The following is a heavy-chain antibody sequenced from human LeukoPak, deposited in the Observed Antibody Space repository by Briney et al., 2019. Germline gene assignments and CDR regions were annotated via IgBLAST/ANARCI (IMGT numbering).Heavy chain of an antibody. CDR2: INGGGGST. V-gene: IGHV3-23*01. CDR3: ARDNWNYGEDY. CDR1: GFTFSSYA. J-gene: IGHJ4*02. Sequence: GGSLRLSCAASGFTFSSYAMSWVRQAPGKGLDWVSSINGGGGSTYYADSVKGRFTISRDNAKNSLYLQMNSLRAEDTAVYYCARDNWNYGEDYWGQGTLVTVSS. D-gene: IGHD1-7*01.